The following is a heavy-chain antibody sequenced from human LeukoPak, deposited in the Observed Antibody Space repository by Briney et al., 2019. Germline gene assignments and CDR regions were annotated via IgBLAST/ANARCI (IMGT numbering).Heavy chain of an antibody. Sequence: SETLSLTCTVSGGSISRSTYYWAWIRQPPGKGLDWIGTISYSGSTYYSPSLKSRVTISIDTSKNQFSLKLSSVTAADTAVYYCASSTIFGIGYFDSWGQGTLVAVSS. CDR2: ISYSGST. V-gene: IGHV4-39*01. CDR3: ASSTIFGIGYFDS. D-gene: IGHD3-3*01. CDR1: GGSISRSTYY. J-gene: IGHJ4*02.